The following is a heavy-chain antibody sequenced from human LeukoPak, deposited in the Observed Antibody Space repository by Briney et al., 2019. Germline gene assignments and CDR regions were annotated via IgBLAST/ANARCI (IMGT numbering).Heavy chain of an antibody. Sequence: PSQTLSLTCAVSGGSISSGGYSWSWIRQPPVKGLEWIGYIYHSGSTYYNPSLKSRVTISVDRSKNQFSLKLSSVTAADTAVYYCAICWGDYVPCDAFDIWGQGTMVTVSS. CDR1: GGSISSGGYS. J-gene: IGHJ3*02. D-gene: IGHD4-17*01. CDR3: AICWGDYVPCDAFDI. V-gene: IGHV4-30-2*01. CDR2: IYHSGST.